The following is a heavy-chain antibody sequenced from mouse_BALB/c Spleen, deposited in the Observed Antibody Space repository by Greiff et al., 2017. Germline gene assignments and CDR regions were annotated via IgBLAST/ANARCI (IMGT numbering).Heavy chain of an antibody. J-gene: IGHJ2*01. CDR1: GFTFTDYY. CDR3: ARGGFDY. Sequence: EVKLVESGGGLVQPGGSLRLSCATSGFTFTDYYMSWVRQPPGKALEWLGFFRNKANGYTTEYSASVKGRFTISRDNSQSILYLQMNTLRAEDSATYYCARGGFDYWGQGTTLTVSA. CDR2: FRNKANGYTT. V-gene: IGHV7-3*02.